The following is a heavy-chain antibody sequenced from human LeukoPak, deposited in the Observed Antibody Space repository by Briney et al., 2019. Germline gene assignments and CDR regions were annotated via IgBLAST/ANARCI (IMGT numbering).Heavy chain of an antibody. CDR2: ISAYNGNT. V-gene: IGHV1-18*01. Sequence: ASVKVSCKASGYTFTSYGISWVRQAPGQGLEWMGWISAYNGNTNYAQKLQGRVTMTTDTSTSTAYMELRSLRSDDTAVYYCARWSYYDSSGPVDWFDPWGQGTLVTVSS. J-gene: IGHJ5*02. CDR1: GYTFTSYG. CDR3: ARWSYYDSSGPVDWFDP. D-gene: IGHD3-22*01.